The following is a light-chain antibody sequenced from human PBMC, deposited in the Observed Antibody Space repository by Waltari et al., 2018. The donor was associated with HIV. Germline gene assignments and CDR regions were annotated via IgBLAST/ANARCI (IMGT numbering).Light chain of an antibody. CDR1: SSNIGAGFD. CDR3: QSYDSSLSGLL. J-gene: IGLJ2*01. V-gene: IGLV1-40*01. Sequence: QSVLTQPPSVSGAPGQRVTISCPGSSSNIGAGFDLHWYQQLPGTAPKLLLYGNTNRPSGVPDRFSGSKSGTSASLAITGLQAEDEADYYCQSYDSSLSGLLFGGGTKLTVL. CDR2: GNT.